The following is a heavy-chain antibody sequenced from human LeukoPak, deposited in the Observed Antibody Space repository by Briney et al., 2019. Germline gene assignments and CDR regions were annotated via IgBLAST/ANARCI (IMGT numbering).Heavy chain of an antibody. V-gene: IGHV4-59*08. CDR1: GVSLSSYY. D-gene: IGHD2-15*01. CDR2: IYYSGST. Sequence: SETLSLTCTVSGVSLSSYYWSWIRQPPGKGLEWIGYIYYSGSTNYNPSLKSRVTVSVDTSKNQFSLKLSSVTAADTAVYYCAVIVVGGPHYFDYWGQGTLVTVSS. CDR3: AVIVVGGPHYFDY. J-gene: IGHJ4*02.